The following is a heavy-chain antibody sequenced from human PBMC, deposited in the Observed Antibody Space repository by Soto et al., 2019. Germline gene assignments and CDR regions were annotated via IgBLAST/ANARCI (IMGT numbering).Heavy chain of an antibody. V-gene: IGHV3-53*05. D-gene: IGHD2-15*01. Sequence: EVRLVETGGDLIQPGGSLRLSCTVSGFTVSNNYMYWVRQPPGKGLEWVSLIYSHGDTRYEESVRCRFTVSIDNSKNTLDLQLNSLRSEDTPVYYCARETDSGGNGGLWGQGNLVTVSS. J-gene: IGHJ4*02. CDR1: GFTVSNNY. CDR2: IYSHGDT. CDR3: ARETDSGGNGGL.